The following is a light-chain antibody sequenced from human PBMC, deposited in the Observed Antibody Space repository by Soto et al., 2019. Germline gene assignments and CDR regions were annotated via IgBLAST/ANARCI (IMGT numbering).Light chain of an antibody. CDR2: DAS. CDR3: QQYDDYSWKT. V-gene: IGKV1-5*01. J-gene: IGKJ1*01. Sequence: DIQMTQSPSTLSASVGDRVTITCRASQSIGRWLAWYQQRPGEAPRLLIYDASTLESGVPSRFSGSGSGTEFTLTVSSLQPDDFATYYCQQYDDYSWKTFGQGTKVDIQ. CDR1: QSIGRW.